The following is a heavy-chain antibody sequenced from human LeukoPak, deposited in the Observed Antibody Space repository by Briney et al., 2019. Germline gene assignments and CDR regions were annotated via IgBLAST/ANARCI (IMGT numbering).Heavy chain of an antibody. CDR2: INHSGST. CDR1: GGSFSGYY. V-gene: IGHV4-34*01. J-gene: IGHJ6*03. D-gene: IGHD5-18*01. CDR3: ARTTEGGYTYDYFYYYYMDV. Sequence: SETLSLTCAVYGGSFSGYYWSWIRQPPGKGLEWIGEINHSGSTNYNPSLKSRVTISVDTSKNQFSLKLSSVTAADTAVYFCARTTEGGYTYDYFYYYYMDVWGKGTTVTISS.